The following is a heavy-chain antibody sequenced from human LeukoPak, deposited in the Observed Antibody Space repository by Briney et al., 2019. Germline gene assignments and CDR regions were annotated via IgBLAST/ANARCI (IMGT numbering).Heavy chain of an antibody. CDR1: GYTFTSYG. CDR2: ISAYNGNT. V-gene: IGHV1-18*04. Sequence: ASVKVSCKAPGYTFTSYGISWVRQAPGQGLEWMGWISAYNGNTNYAQKLQGRVTMTTDTSTSTAYMELRSLRSDDTAVYYCARAMVRGVITLWFDPWGQGTLVTVSS. J-gene: IGHJ5*02. CDR3: ARAMVRGVITLWFDP. D-gene: IGHD3-10*01.